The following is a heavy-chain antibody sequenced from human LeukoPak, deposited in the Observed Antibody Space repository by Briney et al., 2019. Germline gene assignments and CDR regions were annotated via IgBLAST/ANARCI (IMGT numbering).Heavy chain of an antibody. J-gene: IGHJ4*02. Sequence: GGSLRLSCAASGFTFSNYGMHWVRQAPGKGLDWVAVISYDGSNKNYADSAKGRFTISRDNSKNTLYLQMNSLRPEDTAVYYCARDALTYYYDSNGSDYWGQGTLVTVSS. CDR1: GFTFSNYG. D-gene: IGHD3-22*01. CDR3: ARDALTYYYDSNGSDY. V-gene: IGHV3-30*03. CDR2: ISYDGSNK.